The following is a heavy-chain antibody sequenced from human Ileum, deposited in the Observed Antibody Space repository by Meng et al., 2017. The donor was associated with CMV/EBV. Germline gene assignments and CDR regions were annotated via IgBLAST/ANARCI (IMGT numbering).Heavy chain of an antibody. CDR3: ARSGLRGIYVDY. CDR2: ISTSGSD. V-gene: IGHV4-4*07. CDR1: ADFANNCC. D-gene: IGHD4-17*01. Sequence: QVMESGPGLVKPSAYRSFTCTVSADFANNCCCSWIRQHGGKGLQWIGRISTSGSDNYNPYLTSRVTMSVDTSKKQFSLKLSSVTAADTAVYHCARSGLRGIYVDYWGQGTLVTASS. J-gene: IGHJ4*02.